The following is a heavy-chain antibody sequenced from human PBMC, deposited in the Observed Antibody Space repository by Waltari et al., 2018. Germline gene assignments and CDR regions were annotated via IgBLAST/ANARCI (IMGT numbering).Heavy chain of an antibody. J-gene: IGHJ4*02. CDR3: AREYSGYDLDYFDY. D-gene: IGHD5-12*01. Sequence: QVQLQESGPGLVQPSETLSLTCTVSGVSISSYYWSWIRQPAGKGLEWIGRIYTSGSTNYNPSLKSRVTMSVDTSKNQFSLKLSSVTAADTAVYYCAREYSGYDLDYFDYWGQGTLVTVSS. V-gene: IGHV4-4*07. CDR1: GVSISSYY. CDR2: IYTSGST.